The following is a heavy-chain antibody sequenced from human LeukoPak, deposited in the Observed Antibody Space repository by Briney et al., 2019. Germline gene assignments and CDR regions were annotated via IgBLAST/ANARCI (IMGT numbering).Heavy chain of an antibody. D-gene: IGHD2-15*01. J-gene: IGHJ4*02. CDR1: GYTFTSYG. CDR2: ISAYNGNT. Sequence: ASVKVSCKASGYTFTSYGISWERQAPGQGLEWMGWISAYNGNTNYAQKLQGRVTMTTDTSTSTAYMELRSLRSDDTAVYYCARGTGGLSGGSSDYYFDYWGQGTLVTVSS. V-gene: IGHV1-18*01. CDR3: ARGTGGLSGGSSDYYFDY.